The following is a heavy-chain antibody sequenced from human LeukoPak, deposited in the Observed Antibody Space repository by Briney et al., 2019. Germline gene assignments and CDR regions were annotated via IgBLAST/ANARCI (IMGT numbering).Heavy chain of an antibody. D-gene: IGHD6-13*01. Sequence: SETLSLTCTVSGGSMSGYFWSWIRQPPGKGLEWIGYIYYSGSTNYNPSLESRVTISVDTSKNQFSLKLSSVTAADTAVYYCARSITSSWYGDFQHWGQGTLVTVSS. J-gene: IGHJ1*01. CDR2: IYYSGST. CDR1: GGSMSGYF. CDR3: ARSITSSWYGDFQH. V-gene: IGHV4-59*01.